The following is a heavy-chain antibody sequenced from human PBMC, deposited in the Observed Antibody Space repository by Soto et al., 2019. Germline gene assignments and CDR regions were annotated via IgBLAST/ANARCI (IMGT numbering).Heavy chain of an antibody. CDR1: GGTFSSYT. D-gene: IGHD4-17*01. CDR3: ARTYYGGAYYFDY. V-gene: IGHV1-69*02. J-gene: IGHJ4*02. CDR2: IIPILGIA. Sequence: QVQLVQSGAEVKKPGSSVKVSCKASGGTFSSYTISWVRQAPGQGLEWMGRIIPILGIANYAQKFQGRVTITADKSTSTAYMELSSLRSEDTTVYYCARTYYGGAYYFDYWGQGTLVTVSS.